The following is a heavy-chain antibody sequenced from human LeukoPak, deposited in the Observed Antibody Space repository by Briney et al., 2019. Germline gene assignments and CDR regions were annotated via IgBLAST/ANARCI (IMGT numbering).Heavy chain of an antibody. CDR1: GFTFSSYS. Sequence: GGSVRLSCAASGFTFSSYSMNWVRQAPGKGLEWVSSISSSSSYIYYADSVKGRFTISRDNAKNSLYLQMNSLRAEDTAVYYCARDRGIAAARHAFDIWGQGTMVTVSS. J-gene: IGHJ3*02. V-gene: IGHV3-21*01. CDR3: ARDRGIAAARHAFDI. CDR2: ISSSSSYI. D-gene: IGHD6-13*01.